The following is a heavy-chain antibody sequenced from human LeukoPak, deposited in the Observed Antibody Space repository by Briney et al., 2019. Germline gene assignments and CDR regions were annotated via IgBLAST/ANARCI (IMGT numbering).Heavy chain of an antibody. J-gene: IGHJ3*02. CDR2: ITPNSGGT. CDR3: ARVLRWNYVEDAFDI. Sequence: SVKVSCKASGGTFSSYAISWVRQAPGQGLEWMGWITPNSGGTKYGQKFQGRVTMTRDTSISTAYMELSSLRSDDTAVYYCARVLRWNYVEDAFDIWGQGTMVTVSS. CDR1: GGTFSSYA. V-gene: IGHV1-2*02. D-gene: IGHD1-7*01.